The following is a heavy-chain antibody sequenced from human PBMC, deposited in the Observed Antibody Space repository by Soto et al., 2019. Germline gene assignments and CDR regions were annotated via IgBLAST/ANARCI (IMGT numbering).Heavy chain of an antibody. CDR1: GGSISSGGYY. CDR2: IYYSGST. Sequence: PSETLSLTCTVSGGSISSGGYYWSWIRQHPGKGLEWIGYIYYSGSTYYNPSLKSRVTISVDTSKNQFSLKLSSVTAADTAVYYCARAVRAYCGGDCYPNWFDPWGQGTLVTVSS. J-gene: IGHJ5*02. CDR3: ARAVRAYCGGDCYPNWFDP. D-gene: IGHD2-21*02. V-gene: IGHV4-31*03.